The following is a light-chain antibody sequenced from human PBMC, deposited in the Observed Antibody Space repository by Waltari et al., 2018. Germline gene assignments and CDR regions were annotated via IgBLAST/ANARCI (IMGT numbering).Light chain of an antibody. CDR3: CSYAGSRTPWV. CDR1: SSAVGNYNF. Sequence: QSALTQPAPVSGSPGQSITISCTGSSSAVGNYNFVSCYQQHPDEAPKLVIYEGSKRPSGISIRCSGSKSGNTASLTISRLQAEDEADYYCCSYAGSRTPWVFGGGTRVTVL. V-gene: IGLV2-23*01. CDR2: EGS. J-gene: IGLJ3*02.